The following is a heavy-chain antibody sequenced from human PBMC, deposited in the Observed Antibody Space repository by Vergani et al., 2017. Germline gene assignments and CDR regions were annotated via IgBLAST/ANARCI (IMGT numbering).Heavy chain of an antibody. CDR1: GGSMSDFY. CDR2: IYPNGNG. D-gene: IGHD2-2*02. Sequence: QVHLQESGPGVVKPSDTLSLTCTVSGGSMSDFYWTWIRQPAGRGLEWIGRIYPNGNGNYNESLRSRLTMSIDTSRNLFSLRLNSVTAADTAVYYCATIGYRRWGYYFDYWGQGILVTVSS. J-gene: IGHJ4*02. V-gene: IGHV4-4*07. CDR3: ATIGYRRWGYYFDY.